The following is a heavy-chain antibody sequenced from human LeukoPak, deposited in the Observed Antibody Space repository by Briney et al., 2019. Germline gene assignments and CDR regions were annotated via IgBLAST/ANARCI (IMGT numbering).Heavy chain of an antibody. CDR3: ASQVVPAATGAFDI. Sequence: ASVKVSCKASGYTFTSYGISWVRQAPGQGLEWMGWINPNSGGTNYAQKFQGRVTMTRDTSISTAYMELSRLRSDDTAVYYCASQVVPAATGAFDIWGQGTMVTVSS. D-gene: IGHD2-2*01. CDR1: GYTFTSYG. CDR2: INPNSGGT. V-gene: IGHV1-2*02. J-gene: IGHJ3*02.